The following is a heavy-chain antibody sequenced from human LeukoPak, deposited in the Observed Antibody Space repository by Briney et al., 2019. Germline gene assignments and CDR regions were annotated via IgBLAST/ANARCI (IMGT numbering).Heavy chain of an antibody. CDR1: GGSISSGSYY. CDR3: AREETYYDFWSGYPGDYYYYMDV. D-gene: IGHD3-3*01. V-gene: IGHV4-61*02. CDR2: IYTSGST. Sequence: PSETLSLTCTVSGGSISSGSYYWSWIRQPAGKGLEWIGRIYTSGSTNYNPSLKSRVTISVDTSKNQFSLKLSSVTAADTAVYYCAREETYYDFWSGYPGDYYYYMDVWGKGTTVPVSS. J-gene: IGHJ6*03.